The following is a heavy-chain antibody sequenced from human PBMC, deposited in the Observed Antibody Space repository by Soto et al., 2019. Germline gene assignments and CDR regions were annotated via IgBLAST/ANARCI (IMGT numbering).Heavy chain of an antibody. Sequence: GGSLRLSCVASEFTFSNYWMSWVRQAPGKGLEWVANIKQDGSEKYYADSVKGRFTISRDNAKNSLSLQMNSLRAEDTAMYFCATDKGFCTGGACRWFDTWGRGTLVTVSS. CDR1: EFTFSNYW. CDR3: ATDKGFCTGGACRWFDT. V-gene: IGHV3-7*03. D-gene: IGHD2-8*02. J-gene: IGHJ5*02. CDR2: IKQDGSEK.